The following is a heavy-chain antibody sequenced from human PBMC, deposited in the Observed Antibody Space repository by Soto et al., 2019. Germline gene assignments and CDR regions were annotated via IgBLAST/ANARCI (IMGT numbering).Heavy chain of an antibody. Sequence: GGSLRLSCAASGFTFSSYSMNWVRQAPGKGLEWVSYISSSSSTIYYADSVKGRFTISRDNAKNSLYLQMKSLRDEDTAVYYCARENSGSPHAHFDYWGQGTLVTVSS. CDR2: ISSSSSTI. CDR3: ARENSGSPHAHFDY. CDR1: GFTFSSYS. D-gene: IGHD1-26*01. V-gene: IGHV3-48*02. J-gene: IGHJ4*02.